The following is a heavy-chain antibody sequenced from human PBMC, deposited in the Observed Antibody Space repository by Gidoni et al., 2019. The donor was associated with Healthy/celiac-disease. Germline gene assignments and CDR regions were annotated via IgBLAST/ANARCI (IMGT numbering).Heavy chain of an antibody. J-gene: IGHJ4*02. D-gene: IGHD6-19*01. Sequence: EVQLVESGGGLVQPGGSLRLSCAASGFTFSSYEMNWVRQAPVKGLEWVSYISSSGSTIYYADSVKGRFTISRDNAKNSLYLQMNSLRAEDTAVYYCARELAVAGLDYWGQGTLVTVSS. CDR3: ARELAVAGLDY. CDR2: ISSSGSTI. V-gene: IGHV3-48*03. CDR1: GFTFSSYE.